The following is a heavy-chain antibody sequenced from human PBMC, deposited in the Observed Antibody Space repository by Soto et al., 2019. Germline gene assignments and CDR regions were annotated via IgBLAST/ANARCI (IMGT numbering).Heavy chain of an antibody. CDR3: ARRGTEGDGFDY. D-gene: IGHD2-8*01. Sequence: HVQLVQSGAEVKKPGASVKVSCKASGYTFTSYAMHWVRQAPGQRLEWMGWINAGNGNTKYSQNFQGRVTISRDTSASTAYMELSSLRSEDTAVYYCARRGTEGDGFDYWGQGTLVTVSS. CDR1: GYTFTSYA. CDR2: INAGNGNT. J-gene: IGHJ4*02. V-gene: IGHV1-3*01.